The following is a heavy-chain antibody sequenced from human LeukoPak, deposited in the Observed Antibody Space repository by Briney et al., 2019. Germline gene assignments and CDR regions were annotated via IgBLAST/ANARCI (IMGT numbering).Heavy chain of an antibody. CDR2: INSDGSST. V-gene: IGHV3-74*01. CDR1: GFTFSSYW. D-gene: IGHD3-22*01. J-gene: IGHJ5*02. CDR3: ATLQWSSGYYYSLRHGEKYNWFDP. Sequence: GGSLRLSCAASGFTFSSYWMHWVRQAPGKGLVWVSRINSDGSSTSYADSVKGRFTISRDNAKNTLYLQMNSLRAEDTAVYYCATLQWSSGYYYSLRHGEKYNWFDPWGQGTLVTVSS.